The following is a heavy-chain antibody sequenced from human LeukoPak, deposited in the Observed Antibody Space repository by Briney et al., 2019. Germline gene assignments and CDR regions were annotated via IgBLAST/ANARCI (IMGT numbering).Heavy chain of an antibody. CDR3: ARDANLVVPAAYYYYGMDV. CDR2: INPNSGGT. D-gene: IGHD2-2*01. V-gene: IGHV1-2*02. CDR1: GYTFTGYY. Sequence: GASVKVSCKASGYTFTGYYMHWVRQAPGQGPEWMGWINPNSGGTNYAQKFQGRVTMTRDTSISTAYMELSRLRSDDTAVYYCARDANLVVPAAYYYYGMDVWGQGTTVTVSS. J-gene: IGHJ6*02.